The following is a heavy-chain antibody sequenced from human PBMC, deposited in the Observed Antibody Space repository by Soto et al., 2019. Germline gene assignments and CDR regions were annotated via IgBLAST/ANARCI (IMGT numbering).Heavy chain of an antibody. Sequence: WVRQSPSRGLEWLGRTYYRSKWYAEYAPSVQSRITVNLDTSKNHFSLQLNSVTPEDTAVYFCARGKNSAFDNSGQGVLVTVSS. CDR2: TYYRSKWYA. V-gene: IGHV6-1*01. D-gene: IGHD5-18*01. CDR3: ARGKNSAFDN. J-gene: IGHJ4*02.